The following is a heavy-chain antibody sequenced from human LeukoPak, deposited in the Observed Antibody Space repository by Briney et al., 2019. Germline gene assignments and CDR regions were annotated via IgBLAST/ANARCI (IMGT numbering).Heavy chain of an antibody. D-gene: IGHD3-22*01. J-gene: IGHJ4*02. Sequence: SETLSLTCAVYGGSFSGYYWSWIRQPPGKGLEWIGEINHSGSTNYNPSLKSRVTISVDTPKNQFSLKLSSVTAADTAVYYCARHLANRRYDSSGYYHRHFDYWGQGTLVTVSS. CDR1: GGSFSGYY. V-gene: IGHV4-34*01. CDR2: INHSGST. CDR3: ARHLANRRYDSSGYYHRHFDY.